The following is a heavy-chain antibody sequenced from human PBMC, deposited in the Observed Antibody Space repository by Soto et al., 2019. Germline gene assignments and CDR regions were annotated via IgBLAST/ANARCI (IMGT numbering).Heavy chain of an antibody. CDR2: ISYDGSKK. CDR3: ARNQWELLHTGPFDY. CDR1: GFTLSSYA. V-gene: IGHV3-30-3*01. D-gene: IGHD1-26*01. J-gene: IGHJ4*02. Sequence: QVQLVESGGGVVQPGRSLRLSCAASGFTLSSYAMHWVRQAPGKGLEWVAVISYDGSKKYYADSVKGRFTISRDNSKNTLYLQMNSLRPEDTAVFYCARNQWELLHTGPFDYWGQGTLVTVSS.